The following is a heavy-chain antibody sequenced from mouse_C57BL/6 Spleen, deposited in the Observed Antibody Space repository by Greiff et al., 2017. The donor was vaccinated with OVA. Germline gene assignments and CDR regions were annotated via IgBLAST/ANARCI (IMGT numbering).Heavy chain of an antibody. V-gene: IGHV3-1*01. J-gene: IGHJ4*01. CDR1: GYSITSGYD. D-gene: IGHD3-3*01. CDR2: ISYSGST. Sequence: EVMLVESGPGMVKPSQSLSLTCTVTGYSITSGYDWHWIRHFPGNKLEWMGYISYSGSTNYNPSLKSRISITHDTSKNHFFLKLNSVTTEDTATYYCARGRADGAMDYWGQGTSVTVSS. CDR3: ARGRADGAMDY.